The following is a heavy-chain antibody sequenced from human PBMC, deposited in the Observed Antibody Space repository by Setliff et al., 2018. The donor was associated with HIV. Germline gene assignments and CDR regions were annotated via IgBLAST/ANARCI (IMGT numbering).Heavy chain of an antibody. D-gene: IGHD6-13*01. CDR1: GFTFSSYA. Sequence: PGGSLRLSCAASGFTFSSYAMSWVRPAPGKGLEWVSLIYSGGSSTYYADSVKGRFTVSRDNSKNTLYLQMNSLRAEDTAVYYCAKVGTYSSTWYFDHWGRGTLVTVS. CDR2: IYSGGSST. J-gene: IGHJ2*01. V-gene: IGHV3-23*03. CDR3: AKVGTYSSTWYFDH.